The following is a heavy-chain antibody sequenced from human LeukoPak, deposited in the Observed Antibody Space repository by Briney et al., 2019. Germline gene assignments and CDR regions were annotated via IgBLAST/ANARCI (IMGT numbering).Heavy chain of an antibody. CDR1: GGSISGYY. CDR2: IYYDGST. CDR3: ARDLTRRYNYGYGMDV. D-gene: IGHD5-18*01. V-gene: IGHV4-59*12. Sequence: SETLSLTCTVSGGSISGYYWSWIRQPPGKGLDWIGFIYYDGSTNYNPSLKSRVTISVDTSKNQFSLILSSVTAADTAVYYCARDLTRRYNYGYGMDVWGQGTTVTVSS. J-gene: IGHJ6*02.